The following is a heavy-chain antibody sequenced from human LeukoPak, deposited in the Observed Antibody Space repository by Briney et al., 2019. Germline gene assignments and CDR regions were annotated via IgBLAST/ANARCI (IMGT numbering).Heavy chain of an antibody. Sequence: SETLSLTCTVSGGSISSYYWSWIRQPPGKGLEWIGYIYYSRSTNYNPSLKSRVTISVDTSKNQFSLKLSSVTAADTAVYYCARADTAIPPLYYFDYWGQGTLVTVSS. CDR2: IYYSRST. V-gene: IGHV4-59*08. CDR3: ARADTAIPPLYYFDY. D-gene: IGHD5-18*01. J-gene: IGHJ4*02. CDR1: GGSISSYY.